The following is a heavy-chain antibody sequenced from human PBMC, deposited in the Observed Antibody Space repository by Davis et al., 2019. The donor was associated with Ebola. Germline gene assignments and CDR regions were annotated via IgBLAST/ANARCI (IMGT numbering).Heavy chain of an antibody. J-gene: IGHJ4*02. Sequence: GESLKISCAASGFTFSSYAMSWVRQAPGKGLEWVSAISGSGGSTYYADSVKGRFTISRDNSKNTLYLQMNSLRAEDTAVYYCAKAAYSNEYYFDYWGQGTLVTVSS. CDR1: GFTFSSYA. CDR3: AKAAYSNEYYFDY. D-gene: IGHD4-11*01. V-gene: IGHV3-23*01. CDR2: ISGSGGST.